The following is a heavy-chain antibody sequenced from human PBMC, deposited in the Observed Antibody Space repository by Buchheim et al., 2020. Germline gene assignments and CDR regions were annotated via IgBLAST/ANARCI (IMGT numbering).Heavy chain of an antibody. CDR1: GFTFSSYA. J-gene: IGHJ4*02. CDR2: ISYDGSNK. Sequence: QVQLVESGGGVVQPGRSLRLSCAASGFTFSSYAMHWVRQAPGKGLEWVAVISYDGSNKYYADSVKGRFTISRDNSKNTLYLQMNSLRAEDTAVYYCARGPAAMGRTEKTFDYWGQGTL. CDR3: ARGPAAMGRTEKTFDY. D-gene: IGHD2-2*01. V-gene: IGHV3-30-3*01.